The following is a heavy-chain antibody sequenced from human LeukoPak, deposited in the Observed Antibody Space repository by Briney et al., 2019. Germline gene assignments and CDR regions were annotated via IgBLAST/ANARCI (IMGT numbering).Heavy chain of an antibody. CDR1: GFTFSSYE. J-gene: IGHJ4*02. V-gene: IGHV3-48*03. D-gene: IGHD3-22*01. CDR2: ISSSGSTI. Sequence: QTGGSLRLSCAASGFTFSSYEMNWVRQAPGKGLEWVSYISSSGSTIYYADSVKGRFTISRDNAKNSLYLQMNSLRAEDTAVYYCARAPMVVVTTGGYFDYWGQGTLVTVSS. CDR3: ARAPMVVVTTGGYFDY.